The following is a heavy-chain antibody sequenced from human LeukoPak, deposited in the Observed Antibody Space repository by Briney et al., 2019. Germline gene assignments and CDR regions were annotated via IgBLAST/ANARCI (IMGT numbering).Heavy chain of an antibody. V-gene: IGHV3-7*01. Sequence: GGSLRLSCAASGFMFSSYWMSWVRQAPGKGLEWVANIKKDGSEKYYVDSGKGRFTISRDNAKNSLYLQMNSLRAEDTAVYYCAELGITMIGGVWGKGSTVTISS. CDR1: GFMFSSYW. J-gene: IGHJ6*04. D-gene: IGHD3-10*02. CDR2: IKKDGSEK. CDR3: AELGITMIGGV.